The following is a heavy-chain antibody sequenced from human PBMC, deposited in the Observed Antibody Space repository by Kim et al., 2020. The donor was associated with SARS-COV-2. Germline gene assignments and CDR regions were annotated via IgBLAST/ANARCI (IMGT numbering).Heavy chain of an antibody. J-gene: IGHJ4*02. CDR3: AKGRSSSSDRYFDY. D-gene: IGHD6-6*01. CDR2: ISGSGGST. CDR1: GFTFSSYA. V-gene: IGHV3-23*01. Sequence: GGSLRLSCAASGFTFSSYAMSWVRQAPGKGLEWVSAISGSGGSTYYADSVKGRFTISRDNSKNTLYLQMNSLRAEDTAVYFCAKGRSSSSDRYFDYWGQGTLVTVSS.